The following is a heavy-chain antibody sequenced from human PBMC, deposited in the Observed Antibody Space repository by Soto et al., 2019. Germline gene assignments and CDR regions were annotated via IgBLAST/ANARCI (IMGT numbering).Heavy chain of an antibody. Sequence: PGGSMRVSCAASGFPFSSYAMSWVRQAPGKGLEWVSAISGSGGSTYYADSVKGRFTISRDNSKNTLYLQMNSLRAEDTAVYYCAKDPRPYYYYYGIDVWGQGTTVTVSS. V-gene: IGHV3-23*01. CDR3: AKDPRPYYYYYGIDV. J-gene: IGHJ6*02. CDR2: ISGSGGST. CDR1: GFPFSSYA.